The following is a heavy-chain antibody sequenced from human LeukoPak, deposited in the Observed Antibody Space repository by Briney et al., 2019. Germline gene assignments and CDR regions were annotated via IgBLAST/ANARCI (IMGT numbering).Heavy chain of an antibody. CDR1: GGAFSNYY. V-gene: IGHV4-34*01. CDR2: IDHSGNT. D-gene: IGHD1-26*01. J-gene: IGHJ4*02. Sequence: NPSQTLSLTCAVFGGAFSNYYLQWIRQTPGKGLEWIGGIDHSGNTKYNPSLKNLLTISVDTSQNQFSLNLSSVTATAVYYCVIFIMGTTTTDYWGQGSLVTVSS. CDR3: VIFIMGTTTTDY.